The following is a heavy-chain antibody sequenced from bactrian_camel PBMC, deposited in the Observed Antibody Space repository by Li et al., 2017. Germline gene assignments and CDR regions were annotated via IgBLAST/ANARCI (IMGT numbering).Heavy chain of an antibody. J-gene: IGHJ6*01. CDR2: IDGSGNT. CDR1: RLPYGSC. CDR3: ATPVYDVTWFGLGFGY. V-gene: IGHV3S55*01. Sequence: QLVESGGGSVQAGGSLRLSCTASRLPYGSCMGWFRQVPGKEREGLATIDGSGNTNHADAVRGRFTISKDNARKILYLQIDSLKSEDTALYFCATPVYDVTWFGLGFGYWGQGTQVTVS. D-gene: IGHD2*01.